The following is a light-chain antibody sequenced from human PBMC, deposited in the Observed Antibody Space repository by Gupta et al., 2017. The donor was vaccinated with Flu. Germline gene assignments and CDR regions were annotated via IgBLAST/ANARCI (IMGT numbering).Light chain of an antibody. CDR2: DDR. V-gene: IGLV3-21*03. Sequence: SYVLTQPPSVSVAPGKLARIPWDGNQIESKSVHWYQQKPGPAPALVVSDDRARPSRSPERFSGSNAGNTATLTKSRVEAGDEADYYCQLWDVSSDHVVFGGGTKLTVL. CDR3: QLWDVSSDHVV. CDR1: QIESKS. J-gene: IGLJ2*01.